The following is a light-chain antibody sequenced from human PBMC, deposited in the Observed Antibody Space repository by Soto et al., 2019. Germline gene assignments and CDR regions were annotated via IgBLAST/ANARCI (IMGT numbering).Light chain of an antibody. CDR2: GAS. Sequence: IVLTQSPGTLSLSPVERDTLSCRASQSVSSSHLAWYQQTPGPAPRLLIYGASTRATGTPDRFSGSGSGTDFTLTISRLEPEDFAVYYCQQYGSSGTFGQGTKVDIK. J-gene: IGKJ1*01. V-gene: IGKV3-20*01. CDR1: QSVSSSH. CDR3: QQYGSSGT.